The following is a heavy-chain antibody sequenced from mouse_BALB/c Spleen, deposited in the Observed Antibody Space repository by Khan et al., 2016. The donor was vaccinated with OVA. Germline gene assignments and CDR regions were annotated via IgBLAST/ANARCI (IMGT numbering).Heavy chain of an antibody. V-gene: IGHV2-6-5*01. CDR2: IWGGGTT. Sequence: VELVESGPGLVAPSQNLSITCTVSGFSLSDYGVSWIRQPPGKGLEWLGVIWGGGTTYYNSALKSRLSISQDNSKSQVFLKMSSLQSDDTAMFYCAKGVWSYYYTLDYWGQGTSVTVSS. CDR1: GFSLSDYG. J-gene: IGHJ4*01. CDR3: AKGVWSYYYTLDY.